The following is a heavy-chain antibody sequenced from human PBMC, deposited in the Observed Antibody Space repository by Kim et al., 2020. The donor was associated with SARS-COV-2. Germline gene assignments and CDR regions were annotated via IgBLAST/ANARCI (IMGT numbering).Heavy chain of an antibody. Sequence: ASVKVSCKASGYTFTSYGISWVRQAPGQGLEWMGWISAYNGNTNYAQKLQGRVTMTTDTSTSTAYMELRSLRSDDTAVYYCARDLSGRYDCSSTSCHKDYWGQGTLVTVSS. CDR1: GYTFTSYG. V-gene: IGHV1-18*04. D-gene: IGHD2-2*01. CDR2: ISAYNGNT. CDR3: ARDLSGRYDCSSTSCHKDY. J-gene: IGHJ4*02.